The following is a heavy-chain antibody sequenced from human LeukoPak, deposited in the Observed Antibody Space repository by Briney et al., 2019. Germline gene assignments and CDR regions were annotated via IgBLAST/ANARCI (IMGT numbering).Heavy chain of an antibody. V-gene: IGHV4-59*01. CDR3: ARGGDGYNLGAFDI. CDR1: GGSISSYY. D-gene: IGHD5-24*01. J-gene: IGHJ3*02. CDR2: IYYSGST. Sequence: PSETLSLTCTVSGGSISSYYWSWLRQPPGKGLEWIGYIYYSGSTNYNPSLKSRVTISVDTSKNQFSLKLSSVTAADTAVYYCARGGDGYNLGAFDIWGQGTMVTVSS.